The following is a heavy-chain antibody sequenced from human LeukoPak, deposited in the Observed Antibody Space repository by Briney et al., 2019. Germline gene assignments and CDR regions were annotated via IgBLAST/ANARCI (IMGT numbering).Heavy chain of an antibody. CDR3: ARGYLHCTNSVCYRVRRFDP. Sequence: SETLSLTCAVYVGSFSDYYWNWIRQSPGKGLEWIGEINHSGSINYNPSLKSRVTISVGTSKNQFSLKLSSVTAADTAVYYCARGYLHCTNSVCYRVRRFDPWGQGTLVTVSS. D-gene: IGHD2-8*01. J-gene: IGHJ5*02. CDR1: VGSFSDYY. V-gene: IGHV4-34*01. CDR2: INHSGSI.